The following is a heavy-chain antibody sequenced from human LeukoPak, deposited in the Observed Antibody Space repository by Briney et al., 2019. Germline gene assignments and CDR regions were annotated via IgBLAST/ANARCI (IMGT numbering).Heavy chain of an antibody. CDR2: IYYSGST. CDR3: ARDHKSSWYGGWFDP. V-gene: IGHV4-59*12. D-gene: IGHD6-13*01. J-gene: IGHJ5*02. CDR1: GGSISSYY. Sequence: SETLSLTCTVSGGSISSYYWSWIRQPPGKGLEWIGYIYYSGSTNYNPSLKSRVTISLDTSKNQFSLKLSSVTAADTAVYYCARDHKSSWYGGWFDPWGQGTLVTVSS.